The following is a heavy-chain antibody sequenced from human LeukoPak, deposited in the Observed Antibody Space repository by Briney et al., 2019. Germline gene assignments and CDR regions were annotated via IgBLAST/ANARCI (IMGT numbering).Heavy chain of an antibody. Sequence: GGSLRLSCAASGFTFNNYAMTWVRQAPGKGLEWVSVVSGSGDNTNYADSVKGRFTISRDNSKNTLYLQMNSLRAEDTAIYYCAKGLLEMATISYFDYWGQGTLVTVSS. J-gene: IGHJ4*02. CDR1: GFTFNNYA. V-gene: IGHV3-23*01. D-gene: IGHD5-24*01. CDR3: AKGLLEMATISYFDY. CDR2: VSGSGDNT.